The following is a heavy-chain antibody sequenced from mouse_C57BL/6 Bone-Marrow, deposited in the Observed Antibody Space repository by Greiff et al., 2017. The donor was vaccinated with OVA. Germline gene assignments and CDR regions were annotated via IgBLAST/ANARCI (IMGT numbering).Heavy chain of an antibody. CDR2: ISNGGGST. CDR3: ARLGIGDYAMDY. D-gene: IGHD1-1*02. Sequence: EVKLMESGGGLVQPGGSLKLSCAASGFTFSDYYMYWVRQTPEKRLEWVAYISNGGGSTYYPDTVKGRFTISRDNAKNTLYLQMSRLKSEDTAMYYCARLGIGDYAMDYWGQGTSVTVSS. CDR1: GFTFSDYY. V-gene: IGHV5-12*01. J-gene: IGHJ4*01.